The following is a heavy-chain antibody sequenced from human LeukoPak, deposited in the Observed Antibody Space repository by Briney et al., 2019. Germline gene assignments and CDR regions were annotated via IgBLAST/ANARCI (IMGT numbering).Heavy chain of an antibody. D-gene: IGHD4-17*01. CDR2: IKEDGSRE. CDR1: GFTFSTYW. J-gene: IGHJ4*02. Sequence: GGSLRLSCAASGFTFSTYWMTWGRQAPGTGLEGVANIKEDGSREYYVDSVKGRFTISRDNAKNSLDLQTNSLRAEDTTVYYCARAASPLAGDYFGEDYWGQGTLVTVSS. CDR3: ARAASPLAGDYFGEDY. V-gene: IGHV3-7*03.